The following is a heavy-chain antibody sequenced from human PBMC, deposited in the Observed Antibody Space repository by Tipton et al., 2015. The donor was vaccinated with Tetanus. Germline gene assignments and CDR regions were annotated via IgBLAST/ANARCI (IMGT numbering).Heavy chain of an antibody. D-gene: IGHD6-19*01. CDR3: ARARGVAVAGGDY. CDR1: GFTVSSNY. Sequence: VQLVQSGGGLVQPGGSLRLSCAASGFTVSSNYMNWVRQAPGKGLEWVSVIYSGGSTYYADSVKGRFTISRDNSKNTLYLQMNSLRVEDTAVYYCARARGVAVAGGDYWGQGTLVTVSS. J-gene: IGHJ4*02. V-gene: IGHV3-66*01. CDR2: IYSGGST.